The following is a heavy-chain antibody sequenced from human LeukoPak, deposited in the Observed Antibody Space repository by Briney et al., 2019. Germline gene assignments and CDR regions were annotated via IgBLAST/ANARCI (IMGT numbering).Heavy chain of an antibody. CDR1: GFTFSSYE. CDR3: ARDPTMTTVTRPVYYMDV. CDR2: ISSSSSYI. V-gene: IGHV3-21*01. J-gene: IGHJ6*03. Sequence: PGGSLRLSCAASGFTFSSYEMNWVRQAPGKGLEWVSSISSSSSYIYYADSVKGRFTISRDNAKNSLYLQMNSLRAEDTAVYYCARDPTMTTVTRPVYYMDVWGKGTTVTVSS. D-gene: IGHD4-17*01.